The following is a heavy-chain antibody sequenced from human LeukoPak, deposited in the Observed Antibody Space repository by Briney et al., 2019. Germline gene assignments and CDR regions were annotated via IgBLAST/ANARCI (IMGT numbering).Heavy chain of an antibody. V-gene: IGHV3-23*01. Sequence: TGGSLRLSCAASGFTFSSYAMSWVRQAPGKGLEWVSAISGSGGSTYYADSVKGRFTISRDNSKNTLYLQMNSLRAEDTAVYYCAKDATPYPLWFGEPHLAAFDIWGQGTMVTVSS. CDR2: ISGSGGST. CDR3: AKDATPYPLWFGEPHLAAFDI. CDR1: GFTFSSYA. J-gene: IGHJ3*02. D-gene: IGHD3-10*01.